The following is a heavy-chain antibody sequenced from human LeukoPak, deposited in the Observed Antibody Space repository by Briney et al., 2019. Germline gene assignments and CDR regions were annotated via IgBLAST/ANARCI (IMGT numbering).Heavy chain of an antibody. CDR3: ARVNDYGDYFDY. CDR1: GYTFTGYY. J-gene: IGHJ4*02. D-gene: IGHD4-17*01. CDR2: INPNSGGT. V-gene: IGHV1-2*02. Sequence: ASVKVSCKASGYTFTGYYMNWVRQAPGQGLEWMGWINPNSGGTNYAQKFQGRVTMTRDTSISTAYMELSRLRSDDTAVYYCARVNDYGDYFDYWGQGTLVTVSS.